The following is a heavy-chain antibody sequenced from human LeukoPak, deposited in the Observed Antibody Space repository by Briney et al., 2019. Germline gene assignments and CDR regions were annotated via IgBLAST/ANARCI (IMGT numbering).Heavy chain of an antibody. CDR3: ARDHEGRYYDFWSGYYKYYYYMDV. V-gene: IGHV3-23*01. D-gene: IGHD3-3*01. CDR2: ISGSGGST. CDR1: GFTFSSYA. Sequence: GGSLRLSCAASGFTFSSYAMSWVRQAPGKGLEWVSAISGSGGSTYYADSVKGRFTISRDNAKNSLYLQMNSLRAEDTAVYYCARDHEGRYYDFWSGYYKYYYYMDVWGKGTTVTVSS. J-gene: IGHJ6*03.